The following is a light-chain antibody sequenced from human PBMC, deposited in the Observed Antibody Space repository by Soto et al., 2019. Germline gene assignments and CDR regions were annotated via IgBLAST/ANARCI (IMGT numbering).Light chain of an antibody. CDR2: DAS. V-gene: IGKV3D-15*01. CDR3: QQYGDWPGA. Sequence: EIVMTQSPPTRSVSPGERATLSCRASQSVGSKLAWYQQRPGQAPRLLIYDASNRATGIPARFSGSGSGTEFSLTISSLQSEDFAVYSCQQYGDWPGAFGGGTKVDIK. CDR1: QSVGSK. J-gene: IGKJ4*01.